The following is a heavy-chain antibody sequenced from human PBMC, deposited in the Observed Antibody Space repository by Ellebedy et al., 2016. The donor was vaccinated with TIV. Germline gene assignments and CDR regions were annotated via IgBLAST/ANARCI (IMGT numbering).Heavy chain of an antibody. CDR1: GFTFDDYT. CDR2: ISWDGGST. CDR3: SRHTDYALDY. D-gene: IGHD4-17*01. V-gene: IGHV3-43*01. Sequence: GESLKISCAASGFTFDDYTMHWVRQAPGKGLEWVSLISWDGGSTYYADSVKGRFTISRDNSKNTLYLQMNSLRAEDTAVYYCSRHTDYALDYWGQGALVTVSS. J-gene: IGHJ4*02.